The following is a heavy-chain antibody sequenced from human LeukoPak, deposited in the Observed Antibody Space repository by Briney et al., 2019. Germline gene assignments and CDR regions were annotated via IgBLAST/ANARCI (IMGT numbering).Heavy chain of an antibody. CDR3: AKGLRDIVAFMDV. J-gene: IGHJ6*03. V-gene: IGHV3-23*01. CDR1: GFTFSSYA. CDR2: TTGSGGST. Sequence: GGSLRLSCVASGFTFSSYAMTWVRQAPGKGLEWVSTTTGSGGSTYYADSVKGRFTISRDNSKNTLYLQMNSLRAEDTAVYYCAKGLRDIVAFMDVWGKGTTVTVSS. D-gene: IGHD5-12*01.